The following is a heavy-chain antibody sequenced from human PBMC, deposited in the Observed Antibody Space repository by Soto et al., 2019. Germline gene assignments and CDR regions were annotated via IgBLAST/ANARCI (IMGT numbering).Heavy chain of an antibody. V-gene: IGHV3-13*01. CDR2: IGTAGDT. CDR1: GFTFSSYD. J-gene: IGHJ6*02. D-gene: IGHD6-19*01. Sequence: PGGSLRLSCAASGFTFSSYDMHWVRQATGKGLEWVSAIGTAGDTYYPGSVKGRFTISRENAKNSLYLQMNSLRAGDTAVYYCARGGYSSGWTEFKLYYGMDVWGQGTTVTVSS. CDR3: ARGGYSSGWTEFKLYYGMDV.